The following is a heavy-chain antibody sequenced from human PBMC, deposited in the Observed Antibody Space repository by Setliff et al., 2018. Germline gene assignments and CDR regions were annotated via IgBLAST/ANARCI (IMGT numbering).Heavy chain of an antibody. CDR2: IYHSEST. Sequence: SETLSLTCTVSDASIGGSGYYWGWIRQPPGKGLEWIGEIYHSESTNYNPSLKSRVTRSVDTSKNQFSLNLSSVTAADTAVYYCARASTYYDFWSGYYGDSTNWFDPWGQGTLVTVSS. D-gene: IGHD3-3*01. J-gene: IGHJ5*02. V-gene: IGHV4-39*07. CDR1: DASIGGSGYY. CDR3: ARASTYYDFWSGYYGDSTNWFDP.